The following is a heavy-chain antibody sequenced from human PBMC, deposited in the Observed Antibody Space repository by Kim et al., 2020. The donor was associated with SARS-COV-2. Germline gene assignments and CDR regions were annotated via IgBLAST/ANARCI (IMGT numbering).Heavy chain of an antibody. CDR2: IGTAGDT. J-gene: IGHJ5*02. V-gene: IGHV3-13*01. CDR1: GFTFSSYD. CDR3: ARGGLQGGTFDP. Sequence: GGSLRLSCAASGFTFSSYDMHWVRQATGKGLEWVSAIGTAGDTYYPGSVKGRFTISRENAKNSLYLQMNSLRAGDTAVYYCARGGLQGGTFDPWGQGTLVTVSS. D-gene: IGHD1-26*01.